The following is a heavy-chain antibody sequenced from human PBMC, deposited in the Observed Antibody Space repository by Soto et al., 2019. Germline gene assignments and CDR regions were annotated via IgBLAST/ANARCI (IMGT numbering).Heavy chain of an antibody. CDR3: ARTVGYGDDFDY. Sequence: SETLSLTCTVSGGSISSSSYYWGWIRQPPGKGLEWIGSIYYSGSTYYNPSLKSRVTISVDTSKNQFSLKLSSVTAADTAVYYCARTVGYGDDFDYWGQGTLVTVSS. J-gene: IGHJ4*02. V-gene: IGHV4-39*01. D-gene: IGHD4-17*01. CDR1: GGSISSSSYY. CDR2: IYYSGST.